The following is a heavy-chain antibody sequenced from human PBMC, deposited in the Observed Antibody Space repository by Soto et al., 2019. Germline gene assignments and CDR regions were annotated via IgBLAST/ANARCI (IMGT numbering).Heavy chain of an antibody. V-gene: IGHV3-30-3*01. CDR2: ISYDGSNK. Sequence: QVQLVESGGGVVQPGRSLRLSCAASGFTFSSYAMNWVRQAPGKGLEWVAAISYDGSNKYYADSVKGRFTISRDNSKKELYLQMCSLRAEDMAVYYCAATMDVWGQGTTVTVSS. J-gene: IGHJ6*02. CDR1: GFTFSSYA. CDR3: AATMDV.